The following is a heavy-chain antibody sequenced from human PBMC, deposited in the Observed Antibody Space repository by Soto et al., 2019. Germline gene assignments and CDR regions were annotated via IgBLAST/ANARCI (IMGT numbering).Heavy chain of an antibody. CDR2: ISAYNGNT. CDR1: GYTFTSYG. CDR3: ARSYYDSSGYPKLNFDY. V-gene: IGHV1-18*01. D-gene: IGHD3-22*01. Sequence: KVSCQASGYTFTSYGISLVRQAPGQGLEWMGWISAYNGNTNYAQKLQGRVTMTTDTSTSTAYMELRSLRSDDTPVYHCARSYYDSSGYPKLNFDYWGQGTLVTVSS. J-gene: IGHJ4*02.